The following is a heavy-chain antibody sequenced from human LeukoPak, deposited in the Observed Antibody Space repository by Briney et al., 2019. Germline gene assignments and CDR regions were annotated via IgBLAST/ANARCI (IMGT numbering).Heavy chain of an antibody. Sequence: PGGSLRLSCAASGFTFSSYGMHWVRQAPGKGLEWVAVIWYDGSNKYYADSVKGRFTISRDNSKNTLSLQMNSLRAEDTAVYYCAKATQWELLSFDYWGQGTLVTVSS. CDR1: GFTFSSYG. J-gene: IGHJ4*02. CDR3: AKATQWELLSFDY. V-gene: IGHV3-33*06. CDR2: IWYDGSNK. D-gene: IGHD1-26*01.